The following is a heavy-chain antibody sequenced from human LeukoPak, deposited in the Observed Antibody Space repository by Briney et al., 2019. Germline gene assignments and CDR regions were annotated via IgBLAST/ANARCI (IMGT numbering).Heavy chain of an antibody. CDR1: GGTFSSYA. Sequence: SVKVSCKASGGTFSSYAISWVRQAPGQGLEWMGGIIPIFGTANYVQKFQGRVTITADESTSTAYMELSSLRSEDTAVYYCARGLTGVVPAALGYWGQGTLVTVSS. D-gene: IGHD2-2*01. V-gene: IGHV1-69*13. CDR3: ARGLTGVVPAALGY. CDR2: IIPIFGTA. J-gene: IGHJ4*02.